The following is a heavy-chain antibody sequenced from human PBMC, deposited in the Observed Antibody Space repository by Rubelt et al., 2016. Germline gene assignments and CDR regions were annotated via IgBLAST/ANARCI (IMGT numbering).Heavy chain of an antibody. Sequence: QVQLQESGPGLVKPSETLSLTCTVSGGSISSYYWSWIRQPPGKGLEWIGYIYYSGSTNYNPSLKSRVRISVDTSTNRFSLKRRSVAAADTADYYGARGLDLDWFDPWGQRTLVTVSA. CDR2: IYYSGST. V-gene: IGHV4-59*01. CDR3: ARGLDLDWFDP. CDR1: GGSISSYY. J-gene: IGHJ5*02.